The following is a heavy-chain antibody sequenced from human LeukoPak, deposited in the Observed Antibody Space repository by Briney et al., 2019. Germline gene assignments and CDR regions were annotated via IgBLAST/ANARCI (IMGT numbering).Heavy chain of an antibody. CDR3: AKDGVILAPGIYWYMDV. J-gene: IGHJ6*03. CDR1: GFTFSSYG. Sequence: PGRSLRLSCAASGFTFSSYGMHWVRQAPGKGLEWVAVISYDGSNKYYADSVKGRFTISRDNSKNTLYLQMNSLRAEDTAVYYCAKDGVILAPGIYWYMDVWGRGTTVTVSS. D-gene: IGHD3-16*02. CDR2: ISYDGSNK. V-gene: IGHV3-30*18.